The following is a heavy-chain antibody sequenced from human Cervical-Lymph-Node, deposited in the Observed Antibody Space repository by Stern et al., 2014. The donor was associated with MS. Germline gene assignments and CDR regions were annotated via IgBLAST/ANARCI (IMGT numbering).Heavy chain of an antibody. CDR2: IWYDGSNP. CDR1: GFRFSRYA. V-gene: IGHV3-33*01. CDR3: ASAYSSSHYYFDY. Sequence: VHLVESGGGVVQPGRSLRLSCAASGFRFSRYAMHWVRPAPGKGLECVALIWYDGSNPYYADSVTGRFTISRDNFKNTLYLQMNSLRAEDTAVYYCASAYSSSHYYFDYWGQGTLVTVSS. J-gene: IGHJ4*02. D-gene: IGHD6-13*01.